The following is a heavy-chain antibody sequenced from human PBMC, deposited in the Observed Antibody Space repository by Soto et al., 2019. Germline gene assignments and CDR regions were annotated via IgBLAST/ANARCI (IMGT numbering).Heavy chain of an antibody. V-gene: IGHV3-30*18. J-gene: IGHJ4*02. Sequence: GGSLRLSCAASGFTFSSYGMHWVRRAPGKGLEWVAVISYDGSNKYYADSVKGRFTISRDNSKNTLYLQMNSLRAEDTAVYYCAKFEWELPSRGFDYWGQGTQVTVSS. CDR2: ISYDGSNK. CDR1: GFTFSSYG. D-gene: IGHD1-26*01. CDR3: AKFEWELPSRGFDY.